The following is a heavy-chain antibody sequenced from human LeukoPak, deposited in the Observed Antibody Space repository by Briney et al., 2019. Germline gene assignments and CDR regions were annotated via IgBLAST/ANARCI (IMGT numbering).Heavy chain of an antibody. CDR3: AKDSGGYTYVFDY. J-gene: IGHJ4*02. CDR2: ISYDGSNK. CDR1: GFTFSSHG. D-gene: IGHD5-18*01. Sequence: PGRSLRLSCAASGFTFSSHGMHWVRQAPGKGLGWVAVISYDGSNKYYADSVKGRFTISRDNSKNTLYLQMNSLRAEDTAVYYCAKDSGGYTYVFDYWGQGTLVTVSS. V-gene: IGHV3-30*18.